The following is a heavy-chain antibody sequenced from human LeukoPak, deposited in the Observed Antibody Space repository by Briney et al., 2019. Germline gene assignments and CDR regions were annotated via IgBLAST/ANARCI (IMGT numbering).Heavy chain of an antibody. V-gene: IGHV3-23*01. CDR2: ISSGDTNT. J-gene: IGHJ4*02. D-gene: IGHD1-26*01. Sequence: QAGGSLRLSCAASGFTSSNYAMTWVRQAPGKGLEWVSAISSGDTNTYYADSVKGRFTISRDTSKNTLYLRMNSLSAEDTAVYYCTKPLVGPSTSDNFDYWGQGTLVTGSS. CDR3: TKPLVGPSTSDNFDY. CDR1: GFTSSNYA.